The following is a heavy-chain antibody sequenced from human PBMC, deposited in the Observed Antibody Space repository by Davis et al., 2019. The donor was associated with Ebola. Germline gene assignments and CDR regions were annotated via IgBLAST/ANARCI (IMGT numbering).Heavy chain of an antibody. Sequence: GESLKISCAASGFTFSDYGMHWVRQAPGKGLDWVAFMRHDGSKEYYADSVKGRFTISRDNSKNILYLQMSSLRSEEAAVYFCAKDPGGRKVGYQMDVWGEGTTVTVSS. CDR3: AKDPGGRKVGYQMDV. V-gene: IGHV3-30*02. J-gene: IGHJ6*04. CDR2: MRHDGSKE. CDR1: GFTFSDYG. D-gene: IGHD1-14*01.